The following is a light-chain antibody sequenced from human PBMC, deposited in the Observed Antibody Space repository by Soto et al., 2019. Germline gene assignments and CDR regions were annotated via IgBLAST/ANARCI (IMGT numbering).Light chain of an antibody. Sequence: QSALTQPASVSGSPGQSITISCTGTSSDVGGYNYVSWYQQHPGKAPKLMVYDVSNRPSGVSNRFSGSKSGNTASLIISVLQAEDEADYYCSSYTSTSTLVVFGTGTKLTVL. CDR3: SSYTSTSTLVV. CDR2: DVS. J-gene: IGLJ1*01. CDR1: SSDVGGYNY. V-gene: IGLV2-14*01.